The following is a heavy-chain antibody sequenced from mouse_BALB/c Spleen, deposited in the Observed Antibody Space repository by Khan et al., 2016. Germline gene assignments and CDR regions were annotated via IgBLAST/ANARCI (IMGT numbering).Heavy chain of an antibody. J-gene: IGHJ3*01. CDR2: IYPGDGDT. CDR3: ARGGVITTPFAY. V-gene: IGHV1-87*01. Sequence: QVQLKESGAELARPGASVKLSCKASGYTFTSYWMLWGKQRPGQGLEWIGAIYPGDGDTRYTQKFKGKATLTADKSPSTAYMQLSSLASEDSAVYYCARGGVITTPFAYWGQGTLVTVSA. D-gene: IGHD2-4*01. CDR1: GYTFTSYW.